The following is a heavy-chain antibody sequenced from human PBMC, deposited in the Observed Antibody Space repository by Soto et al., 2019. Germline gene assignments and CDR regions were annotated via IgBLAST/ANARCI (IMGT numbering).Heavy chain of an antibody. V-gene: IGHV4-59*01. Sequence: SETLSLTCSVSGGSISGSYWSWIRQSPGKGLEWLGYVYYTGSTNYSPSLRSRVSISVDTSKNEFSLRLSSVTAADTAVYFCARSVAVPGAHIGYWGQGTQVTVSS. CDR1: GGSISGSY. J-gene: IGHJ4*02. CDR3: ARSVAVPGAHIGY. D-gene: IGHD6-19*01. CDR2: VYYTGST.